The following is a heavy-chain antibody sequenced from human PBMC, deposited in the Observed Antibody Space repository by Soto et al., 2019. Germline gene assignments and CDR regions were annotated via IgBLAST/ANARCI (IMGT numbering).Heavy chain of an antibody. CDR3: AGALQPSSSIAARPGYYYYYYMDV. CDR1: GYTFTSYA. J-gene: IGHJ6*03. Sequence: ASVKVSCKASGYTFTSYAMHWVRQAPGQRLEWMGWINAGNGNTKYSQKFQGRVTITRDTSASTAYMELSSLRSEDTAVYYCAGALQPSSSIAARPGYYYYYYMDVWGKGTTVTVSS. D-gene: IGHD6-6*01. V-gene: IGHV1-3*01. CDR2: INAGNGNT.